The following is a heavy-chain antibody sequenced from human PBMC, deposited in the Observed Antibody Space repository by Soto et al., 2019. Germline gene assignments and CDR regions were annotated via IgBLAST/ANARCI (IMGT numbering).Heavy chain of an antibody. CDR1: GGSLSSYY. Sequence: QVQLQESGQGLVKPSETLSLTCTVSGGSLSSYYWSWIRQPPGKALEWIGYIYYNGDTTYNPSLKCRVIILVDRSKNQFSVKLRSVTAADTAVHYCARYHWSSGNCQHLDYWGQGTLGTVSS. D-gene: IGHD2-15*01. J-gene: IGHJ4*02. CDR2: IYYNGDT. V-gene: IGHV4-59*01. CDR3: ARYHWSSGNCQHLDY.